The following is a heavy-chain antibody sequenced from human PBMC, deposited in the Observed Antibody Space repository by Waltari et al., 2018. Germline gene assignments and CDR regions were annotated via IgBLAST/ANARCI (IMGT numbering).Heavy chain of an antibody. CDR1: GYTFTGYY. V-gene: IGHV1-2*06. CDR3: ASDRGSRSGFSNWFDP. J-gene: IGHJ5*02. Sequence: QVQLVQSGAEVKKPGASVKVSCKASGYTFTGYYMHWVRQAPGQGLEWMGRINPNSGGTNYAQKFQGRVTMTSDTSISTAYMELSRLRSDDTAVYYCASDRGSRSGFSNWFDPWGQGTLVTVSS. CDR2: INPNSGGT. D-gene: IGHD3-3*01.